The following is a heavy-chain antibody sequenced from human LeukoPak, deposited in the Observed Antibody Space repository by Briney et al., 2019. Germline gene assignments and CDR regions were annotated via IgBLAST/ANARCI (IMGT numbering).Heavy chain of an antibody. CDR1: GYTFTSYD. V-gene: IGHV1-8*01. J-gene: IGHJ5*02. Sequence: ASVKVSCKASGYTFTSYDINWVRQATGQGLEWMGWMNPSSGNTGYAQKFQGRVTITRDTSATTAYMELSSLRSEDTAVYYCARDPIQQLGGPGWFDPWGQGTLVTVSS. CDR2: MNPSSGNT. CDR3: ARDPIQQLGGPGWFDP. D-gene: IGHD6-13*01.